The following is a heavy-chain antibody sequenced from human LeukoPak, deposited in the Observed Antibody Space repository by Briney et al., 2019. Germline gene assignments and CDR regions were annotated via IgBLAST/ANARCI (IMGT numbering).Heavy chain of an antibody. CDR1: GFTFSSYA. J-gene: IGHJ4*02. Sequence: GGSLRLSCAASGFTFSSYAMHWVRQAPGKGLEWVAVISYDGSNKYYADSVKGRFTISRDNSKNTLYLQMNSLRAEDTAVYYCAREGDYYDGSGYLDYWGQGTLVTVSS. D-gene: IGHD3-22*01. V-gene: IGHV3-30*04. CDR3: AREGDYYDGSGYLDY. CDR2: ISYDGSNK.